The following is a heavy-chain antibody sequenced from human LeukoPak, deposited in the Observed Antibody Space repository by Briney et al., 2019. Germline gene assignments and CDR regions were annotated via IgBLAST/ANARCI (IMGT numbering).Heavy chain of an antibody. J-gene: IGHJ4*02. CDR2: ISYTGNT. Sequence: SETLSLTCSVSDFSINSSDYYWGWIRQTPGKGLGWIASISYTGNTYHNPSLESRVLISVDTSKNQFSLRLTSVSATDTAVYYCVRQSFTRDYFGGYYWGRGTLVTDSS. V-gene: IGHV4-39*01. CDR1: DFSINSSDYY. CDR3: VRQSFTRDYFGGYY. D-gene: IGHD2/OR15-2a*01.